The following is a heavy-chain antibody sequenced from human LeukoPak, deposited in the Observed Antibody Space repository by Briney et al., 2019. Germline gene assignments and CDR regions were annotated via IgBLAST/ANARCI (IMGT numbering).Heavy chain of an antibody. Sequence: GGSLRLSCAASGFAFSSYSMNWVRQAPGKGLEWVSSISSSSSYIYYADSVKGRFTISRDNAKNSLYLQMNSLRAEDTAVYYCARVYCSGGSCYPGAFDTWGQGTMVTVSS. CDR1: GFAFSSYS. CDR3: ARVYCSGGSCYPGAFDT. CDR2: ISSSSSYI. J-gene: IGHJ3*02. D-gene: IGHD2-15*01. V-gene: IGHV3-21*01.